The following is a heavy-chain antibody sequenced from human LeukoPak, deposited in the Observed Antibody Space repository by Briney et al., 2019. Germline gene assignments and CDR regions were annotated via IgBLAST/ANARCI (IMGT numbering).Heavy chain of an antibody. Sequence: SETLSLTCAVYGGSFSGYYWSWIRQPPGKGLEWIGEINHSGSTNYNPSLKSRVTISVDTSKNQFSLKLSSVTAADTAVYYCARDPGSSEGNWFDPWGQGTLVTVSS. D-gene: IGHD6-6*01. CDR3: ARDPGSSEGNWFDP. CDR1: GGSFSGYY. V-gene: IGHV4-34*01. J-gene: IGHJ5*02. CDR2: INHSGST.